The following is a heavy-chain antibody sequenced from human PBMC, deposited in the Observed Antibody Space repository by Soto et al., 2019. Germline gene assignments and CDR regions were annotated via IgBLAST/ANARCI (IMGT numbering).Heavy chain of an antibody. CDR1: GFTFSSYA. J-gene: IGHJ6*02. D-gene: IGHD6-19*01. CDR2: ISYDGSNK. Sequence: GGSLRLSCAASGFTFSSYAMHWVRQAPGKGLEWVAVISYDGSNKYYADSVKGRFTISRDNSKNTLYLQMNSLRAEDTAVYYCARDTGYSSGWYWIGYYGMDVWGQGTTVTVS. CDR3: ARDTGYSSGWYWIGYYGMDV. V-gene: IGHV3-30-3*01.